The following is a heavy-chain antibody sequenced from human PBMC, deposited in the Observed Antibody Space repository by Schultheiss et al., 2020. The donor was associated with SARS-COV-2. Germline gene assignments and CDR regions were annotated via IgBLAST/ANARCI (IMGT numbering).Heavy chain of an antibody. CDR3: ARVRAGYDSSGHPDY. Sequence: SVKVSCKASGGTFSSYTISWVRQAPGQGLEWMGRIIPILGIANYAQKFQGRVTITADKSTSTAYMELSRLRSDDTAVYYCARVRAGYDSSGHPDYWGQGTLVTVSS. J-gene: IGHJ4*02. D-gene: IGHD3-22*01. CDR2: IIPILGIA. V-gene: IGHV1-69*02. CDR1: GGTFSSYT.